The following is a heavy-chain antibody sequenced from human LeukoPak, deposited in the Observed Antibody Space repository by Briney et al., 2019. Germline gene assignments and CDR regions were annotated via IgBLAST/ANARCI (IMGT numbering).Heavy chain of an antibody. Sequence: ASVKVSCKASGYTVTSYYMHWVRQAPGQGLEWMGILNPSGGSSSYAQKFQGRATLTRATSTSTVYMELSSLRSEDTAVYYCARVVRRDGYNRFDYWGQGTLVTVSS. D-gene: IGHD5-24*01. CDR3: ARVVRRDGYNRFDY. J-gene: IGHJ4*02. CDR2: LNPSGGSS. CDR1: GYTVTSYY. V-gene: IGHV1-46*01.